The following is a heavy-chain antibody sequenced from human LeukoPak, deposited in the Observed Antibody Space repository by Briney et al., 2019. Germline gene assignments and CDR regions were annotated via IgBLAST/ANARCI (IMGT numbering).Heavy chain of an antibody. CDR1: GFPFSSYA. CDR2: ISSSGGNT. V-gene: IGHV3-23*01. CDR3: AKRETMDIVVVPAASPLRY. J-gene: IGHJ4*02. D-gene: IGHD2-2*03. Sequence: PGGSLRLSCTGSGFPFSSYAMSWVRQAPGKGLEWVSTISSSGGNTYYADSVKGRFTISRDDSKNTLYLQMNSLRAEDTAVYYCAKRETMDIVVVPAASPLRYWGQGTLVAVSS.